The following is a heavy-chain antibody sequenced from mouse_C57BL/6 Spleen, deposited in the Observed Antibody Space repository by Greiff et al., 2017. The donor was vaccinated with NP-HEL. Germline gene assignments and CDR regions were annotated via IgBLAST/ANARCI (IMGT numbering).Heavy chain of an antibody. V-gene: IGHV1-59*01. CDR1: GYTFTSYW. CDR2: IDPSDSYT. J-gene: IGHJ2*01. Sequence: VQLQQPGAELVRPGTSVKLSCKASGYTFTSYWMHWVKQRPGQGLEWIGVIDPSDSYTNYNQKFKGKATLTVDTSSSTAYMQLSSLTSEDSAVYYCARSGTGEDYWGQGTTLTVSS. D-gene: IGHD4-1*01. CDR3: ARSGTGEDY.